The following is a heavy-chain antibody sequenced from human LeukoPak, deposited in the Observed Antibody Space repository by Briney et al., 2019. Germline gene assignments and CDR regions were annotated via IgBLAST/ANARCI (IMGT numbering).Heavy chain of an antibody. Sequence: GGSLRLSCAASGFIFSSYSMSWVRQAPGKGLEWVSVITGSGGNTYYADSVKGRFTISKDNSKNTVYLQMNDLGAEDTAVYYCAKDDSSGTRSFQHWGQGTLVTVSS. D-gene: IGHD3-22*01. CDR2: ITGSGGNT. J-gene: IGHJ1*01. CDR3: AKDDSSGTRSFQH. CDR1: GFIFSSYS. V-gene: IGHV3-23*01.